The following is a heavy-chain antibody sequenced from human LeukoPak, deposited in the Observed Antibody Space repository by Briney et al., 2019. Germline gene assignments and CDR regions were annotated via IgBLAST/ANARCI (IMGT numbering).Heavy chain of an antibody. V-gene: IGHV1-2*02. Sequence: ASVKVSCKASGYTFTGYYVHWVRQAPGQGLEWMGCINPHSGGTNYAQKFQGRVTMTTDTSTSTAYMELRSLRSDDTAVYFCVRDMKRSRARWENLGFDPWGQGTLVTVSS. CDR2: INPHSGGT. J-gene: IGHJ5*02. D-gene: IGHD1-26*01. CDR3: VRDMKRSRARWENLGFDP. CDR1: GYTFTGYY.